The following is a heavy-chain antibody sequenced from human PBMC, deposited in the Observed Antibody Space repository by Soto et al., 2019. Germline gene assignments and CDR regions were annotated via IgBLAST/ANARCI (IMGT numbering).Heavy chain of an antibody. Sequence: QVQLQESGPGLVEPSQTLYLTCTVSGGSIGSTDSYWSWIRRPPGKGLEGIGYIYYTGGTFYNPSLKSRLTISLETSSNQFSLTLTAVTATDTGIYYCARGGSGWAEYFQHWGQGTLVAVSS. V-gene: IGHV4-30-4*08. CDR2: IYYTGGT. J-gene: IGHJ1*01. D-gene: IGHD6-25*01. CDR3: ARGGSGWAEYFQH. CDR1: GGSIGSTDSY.